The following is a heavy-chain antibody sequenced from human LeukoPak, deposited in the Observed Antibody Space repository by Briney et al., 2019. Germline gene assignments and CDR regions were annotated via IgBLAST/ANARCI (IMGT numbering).Heavy chain of an antibody. CDR1: GGSISSGDYY. D-gene: IGHD3-3*01. CDR2: IYYSGST. J-gene: IGHJ5*02. Sequence: PSETLSLTCTVSGGSISSGDYYWSWIRQPPGKGLEWIGYIYYSGSTYYNPSLESRVTISVDTSKNQFSLRLSSVTAADTAVYYCARDYDFYWFDPWGQGTLVTVSS. V-gene: IGHV4-30-4*08. CDR3: ARDYDFYWFDP.